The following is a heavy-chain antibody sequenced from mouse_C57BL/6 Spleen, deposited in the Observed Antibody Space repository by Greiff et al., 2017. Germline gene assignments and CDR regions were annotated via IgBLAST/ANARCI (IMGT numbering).Heavy chain of an antibody. V-gene: IGHV3-1*01. J-gene: IGHJ3*01. D-gene: IGHD1-1*01. CDR3: ARGGIAWFAY. Sequence: DVKLQESGPGMVKPSQSLSLTCTVTGYSITSGYDWHWIRHFPGNKLEWMGYISYSGSTNYNPSLKSRISITHDTSKNHFFLKLNSVTTEDTATYCCARGGIAWFAYWGQGTLVTVSA. CDR1: GYSITSGYD. CDR2: ISYSGST.